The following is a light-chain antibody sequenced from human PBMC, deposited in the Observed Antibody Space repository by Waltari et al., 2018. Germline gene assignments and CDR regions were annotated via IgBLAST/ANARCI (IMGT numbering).Light chain of an antibody. V-gene: IGKV4-1*01. Sequence: DFVMTQSPASLAVSLGERATIHCTYSQSVLYSSNNKNYLAWYQQKPGQPPKLLFYWASTRESGVPDRFSASGSGTDFTLTISSLQAEDVAFYYCQQYYGTPRTFGQGTKVEIK. CDR2: WAS. CDR1: QSVLYSSNNKNY. CDR3: QQYYGTPRT. J-gene: IGKJ1*01.